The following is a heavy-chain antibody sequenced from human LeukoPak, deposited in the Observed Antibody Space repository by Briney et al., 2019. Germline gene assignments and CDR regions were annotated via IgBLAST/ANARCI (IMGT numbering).Heavy chain of an antibody. D-gene: IGHD3-16*02. CDR2: IRSDGSTK. CDR1: GFTFSSYG. V-gene: IGHV3-30*02. Sequence: GGSLRLSCGASGFTFSSYGMHWVRQAPGRGLEWVAFIRSDGSTKSYADSVKGRFAISRDNSKNTLYLQMNSLRAEDTAVYYCARRVGDLLLWDWGQGTLVTVSS. J-gene: IGHJ4*02. CDR3: ARRVGDLLLWD.